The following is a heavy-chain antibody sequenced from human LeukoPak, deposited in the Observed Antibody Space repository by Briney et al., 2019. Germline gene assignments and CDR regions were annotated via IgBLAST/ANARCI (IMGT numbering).Heavy chain of an antibody. D-gene: IGHD3-10*01. CDR2: ISGSGGST. V-gene: IGHV3-23*01. CDR3: ARDVTMVRGVTTGDY. J-gene: IGHJ4*02. Sequence: GGSLRLSCAASGFTFSSYAMNWVRQAPGKGLEWVSAISGSGGSTYYADSVKGRFTISRDNAKNSLYLQMNSLRAEDTAVYYCARDVTMVRGVTTGDYWGQGTLVTVSS. CDR1: GFTFSSYA.